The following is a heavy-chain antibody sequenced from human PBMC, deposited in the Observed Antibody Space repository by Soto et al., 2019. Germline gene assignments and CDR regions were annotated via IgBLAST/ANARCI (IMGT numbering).Heavy chain of an antibody. CDR2: LNSDGGEI. D-gene: IGHD3-22*01. Sequence: EVQLVESGGGLVQPGGSLRLSCAASGFTFSSYWMHWVRQAPGKGLVWVSRLNSDGGEISYADSVNGRFTISRDNAKNTLYLEMNSLRAEDPAVYFCASLGVNGGYRTDYWGQGTLVTVSS. J-gene: IGHJ4*02. CDR3: ASLGVNGGYRTDY. CDR1: GFTFSSYW. V-gene: IGHV3-74*01.